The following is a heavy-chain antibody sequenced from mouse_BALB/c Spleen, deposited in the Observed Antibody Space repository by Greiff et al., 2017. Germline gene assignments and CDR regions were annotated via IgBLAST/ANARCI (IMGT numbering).Heavy chain of an antibody. CDR2: INPYNDGT. CDR3: ATSGRYDFDY. J-gene: IGHJ2*01. D-gene: IGHD2-14*01. V-gene: IGHV1-14*01. Sequence: VQLKESGPELVKPGASVKMSCKASGYTFTSYVMHWVKQKPGQGLEWIGYINPYNDGTKYNEKFKGKATLTSDKSSSTAYMELSSLTSEDSAVYYCATSGRYDFDYWGQGTTLTVSS. CDR1: GYTFTSYV.